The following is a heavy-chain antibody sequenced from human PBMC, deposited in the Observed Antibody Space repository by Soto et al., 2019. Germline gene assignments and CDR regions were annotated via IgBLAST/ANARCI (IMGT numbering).Heavy chain of an antibody. D-gene: IGHD6-13*01. CDR2: IIPIFGTA. Sequence: SVKVSCKASGGTFSSYAISWVRQAPGQGLEWMGGIIPIFGTANYAQKFQGRVTITADESTSTAYMELSSLRSEDTAVYYCARVAAAGPWFDPWGQGTLVTVSS. CDR3: ARVAAAGPWFDP. V-gene: IGHV1-69*13. J-gene: IGHJ5*02. CDR1: GGTFSSYA.